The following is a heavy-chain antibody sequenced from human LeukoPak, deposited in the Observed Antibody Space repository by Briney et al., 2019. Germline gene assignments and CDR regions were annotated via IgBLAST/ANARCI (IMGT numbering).Heavy chain of an antibody. D-gene: IGHD2-2*01. J-gene: IGHJ5*02. V-gene: IGHV3-11*04. CDR3: ARYYQYNWFDP. CDR1: RFTFSDYY. CDR2: ISSRGSTM. Sequence: PGGSLRLSCAASRFTFSDYYMSWIRQAPGKGLEWVSSISSRGSTMYYVDSVKGRFTISRDNAKNSLYLQMNSLRAEDTAVYYCARYYQYNWFDPWGQGTLVTVSS.